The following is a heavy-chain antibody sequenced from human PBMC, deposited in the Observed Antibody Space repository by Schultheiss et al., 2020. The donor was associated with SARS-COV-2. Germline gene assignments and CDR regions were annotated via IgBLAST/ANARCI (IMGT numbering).Heavy chain of an antibody. CDR1: GFTFSSYS. J-gene: IGHJ4*02. Sequence: GGSLRLSCAASGFTFSSYSMNWVRQAPGEGLEWVSSISGSGDYIYYADSVRGRFTLSRDNAKNSLFLQMHRLTAEDTAMYYCARDSLHSDYWGQGTLVTVSS. D-gene: IGHD2-15*01. CDR2: ISGSGDYI. CDR3: ARDSLHSDY. V-gene: IGHV3-21*01.